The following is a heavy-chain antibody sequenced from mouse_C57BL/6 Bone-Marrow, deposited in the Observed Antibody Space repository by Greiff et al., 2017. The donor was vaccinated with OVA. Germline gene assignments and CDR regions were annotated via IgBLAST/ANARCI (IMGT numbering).Heavy chain of an antibody. CDR3: TRGTMITTRILDY. J-gene: IGHJ4*01. V-gene: IGHV1-15*01. D-gene: IGHD2-4*01. CDR1: GYTFTDYE. Sequence: VQLQQSGAELVRPGASVTLSCKASGYTFTDYEMHWVKQTPVHGLEWIGAIDPETGGTAYNQKFKGKAILTADKSSSTAYMELRSLTSEDSAVYYCTRGTMITTRILDYWGQGTSVTVSS. CDR2: IDPETGGT.